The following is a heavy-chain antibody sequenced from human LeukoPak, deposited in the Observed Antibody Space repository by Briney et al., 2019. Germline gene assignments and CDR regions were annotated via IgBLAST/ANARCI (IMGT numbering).Heavy chain of an antibody. Sequence: PGGSLRLSCAASGFTFSSFSMNWVRQAPGKGLEWVSYISSSSSTISYADSVKGRFTISRDNAKNSLYLQMNSLRVEDTAVYYCARVPDWFDYWGQGTLVTVSS. J-gene: IGHJ4*02. CDR3: ARVPDWFDY. CDR2: ISSSSSTI. D-gene: IGHD3-9*01. V-gene: IGHV3-48*04. CDR1: GFTFSSFS.